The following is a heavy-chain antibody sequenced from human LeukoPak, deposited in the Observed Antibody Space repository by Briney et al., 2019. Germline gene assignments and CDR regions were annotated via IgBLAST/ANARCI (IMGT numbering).Heavy chain of an antibody. CDR2: ISYDGSNK. J-gene: IGHJ4*02. Sequence: GGSLRLSCAASGFTFSSYAMHWVRQAPGKGLEGVAVISYDGSNKYYADSVKGRFTISRDNSKNPLYLQMNSLRAEDTAVYYCARGGIAAAELSGTQYWGQGTLVTVSS. D-gene: IGHD6-13*01. V-gene: IGHV3-30-3*01. CDR3: ARGGIAAAELSGTQY. CDR1: GFTFSSYA.